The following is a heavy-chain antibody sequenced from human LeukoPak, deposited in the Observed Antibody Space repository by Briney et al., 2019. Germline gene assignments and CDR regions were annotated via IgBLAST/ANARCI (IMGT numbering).Heavy chain of an antibody. CDR1: GYTFTGYY. V-gene: IGHV1-2*02. CDR3: ARDQDYGGNLGDY. CDR2: INPNSGGT. Sequence: ASVKVSCKASGYTFTGYYMHWVRQAPGQGLEWMRWINPNSGGTNYAQKFQGRVTMTRDTSISKAYMELSRLRSDDTAVYYCARDQDYGGNLGDYWGQGTLVTVSS. J-gene: IGHJ4*02. D-gene: IGHD4-23*01.